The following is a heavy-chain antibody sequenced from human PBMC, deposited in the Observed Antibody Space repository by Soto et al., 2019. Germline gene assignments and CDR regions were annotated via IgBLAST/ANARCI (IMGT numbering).Heavy chain of an antibody. CDR2: IIPIFGTA. Sequence: SVKVSCKASGGTFSSYAISWVRQAPGQGLEWMGGIIPIFGTANYAQKFQGRVTITADESTSTAYMELSSLRSEDTAVYYCARVDTAMVPTAYYYYYGMDVWGQGTTVTVSS. D-gene: IGHD5-18*01. J-gene: IGHJ6*02. CDR1: GGTFSSYA. CDR3: ARVDTAMVPTAYYYYYGMDV. V-gene: IGHV1-69*13.